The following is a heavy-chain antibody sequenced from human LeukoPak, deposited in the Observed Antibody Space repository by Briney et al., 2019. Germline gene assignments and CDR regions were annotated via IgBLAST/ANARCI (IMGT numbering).Heavy chain of an antibody. D-gene: IGHD6-19*01. Sequence: SETLSLTCAVYGGSFSGYYWSWIRQPPGKGLEWIGSIYYSGSTYYNPSLKSRVTISVDTSKNQFSLKLSSVTAADTAVYYCASPGYSSGWYDYWGQGTLVTVSS. CDR2: IYYSGST. J-gene: IGHJ4*02. CDR1: GGSFSGYY. V-gene: IGHV4-34*01. CDR3: ASPGYSSGWYDY.